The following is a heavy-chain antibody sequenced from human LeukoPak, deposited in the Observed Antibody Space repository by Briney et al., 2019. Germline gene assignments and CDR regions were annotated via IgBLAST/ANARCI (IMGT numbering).Heavy chain of an antibody. D-gene: IGHD1-14*01. Sequence: PGGSLRLSCAASGFSFSGFWMSWLRQAPGKGLEWVANIKEDGKKIYQVDSLKGRFTISRGNAKNSLFLQMNSLRVEDTAIYYCARGQNWNHDFWGQGTLVTVSS. CDR1: GFSFSGFW. J-gene: IGHJ4*02. V-gene: IGHV3-7*01. CDR2: IKEDGKKI. CDR3: ARGQNWNHDF.